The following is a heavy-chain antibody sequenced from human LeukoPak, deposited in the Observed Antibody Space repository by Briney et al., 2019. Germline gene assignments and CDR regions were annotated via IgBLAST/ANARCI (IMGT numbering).Heavy chain of an antibody. D-gene: IGHD6-19*01. J-gene: IGHJ5*01. V-gene: IGHV7-4-1*02. CDR2: ITTSTGNP. CDR3: ARDPYAPPSSDLQRFDS. Sequence: ASVKDSCKASGYIFTNYAINWMRQAPGQGLEWMGWITTSTGNPTYAQGFAGRFVFSSDTSVSTAYLQISSLRAYDTAVYYCARDPYAPPSSDLQRFDSWGQGTLVTVSS. CDR1: GYIFTNYA.